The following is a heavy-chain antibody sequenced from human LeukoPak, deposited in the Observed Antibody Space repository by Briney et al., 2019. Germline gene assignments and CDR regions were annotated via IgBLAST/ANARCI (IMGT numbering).Heavy chain of an antibody. D-gene: IGHD6-19*01. CDR2: IYYSGST. CDR3: ARQSLWAVAGTEETWYFDL. Sequence: SETLSLTCTVSGGSISSYYWSWIRQPPGKGLEWIGYIYYSGSTNYNPSLKSRVTISVDTSKNQFSLKLSSVTAADTAVYYCARQSLWAVAGTEETWYFDLWGRGTLVTVSS. J-gene: IGHJ2*01. V-gene: IGHV4-59*08. CDR1: GGSISSYY.